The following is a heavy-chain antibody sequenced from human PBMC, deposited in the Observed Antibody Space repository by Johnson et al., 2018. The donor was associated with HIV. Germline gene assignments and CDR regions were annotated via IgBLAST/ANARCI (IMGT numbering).Heavy chain of an antibody. CDR1: GFIFSNYG. J-gene: IGHJ3*02. CDR2: MNYDGSQK. V-gene: IGHV3-33*06. CDR3: AKCIWGRSLIDAFDI. Sequence: QVQLVESGGGVVQPGRSLRLSCAASGFIFSNYGVHWVRQAPGKGLEWVAGMNYDGSQKNYADPVKGRFTISRDNSKNTLHLQMNSLRVEDTAVYYCAKCIWGRSLIDAFDIWGQGTMVTVCS. D-gene: IGHD3-16*01.